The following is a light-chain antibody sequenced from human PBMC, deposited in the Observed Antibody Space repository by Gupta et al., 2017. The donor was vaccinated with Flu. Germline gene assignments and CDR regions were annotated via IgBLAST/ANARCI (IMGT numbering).Light chain of an antibody. CDR2: GIS. V-gene: IGLV2-14*01. CDR3: SSYAGSGSV. J-gene: IGLJ3*02. Sequence: QSAMPQPASVSGYPGQSTTSTCTGTNSGVVCYNYVSWYQQHPGKAPKLMIYGISNRPSGVSNRFSGSRSSNTASLTISGLQAEDEADYYCSSYAGSGSVFGGGTKL. CDR1: NSGVVCYNY.